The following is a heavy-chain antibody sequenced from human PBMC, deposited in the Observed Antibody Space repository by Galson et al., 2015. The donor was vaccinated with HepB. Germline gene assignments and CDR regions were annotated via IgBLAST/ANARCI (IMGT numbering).Heavy chain of an antibody. D-gene: IGHD3-3*01. V-gene: IGHV3-9*01. CDR1: GFNFNDYG. Sequence: SLRLSCAASGFNFNDYGLHWVRQAPGKGLEWVSGISWNSASIGYADSVKGRFITSRDNAKNSLYLQMNSLRAEDTALYYCAKDIGRYYDFWSGYGLTYDFGVDVWGQGTTVTVSS. CDR3: AKDIGRYYDFWSGYGLTYDFGVDV. CDR2: ISWNSASI. J-gene: IGHJ6*02.